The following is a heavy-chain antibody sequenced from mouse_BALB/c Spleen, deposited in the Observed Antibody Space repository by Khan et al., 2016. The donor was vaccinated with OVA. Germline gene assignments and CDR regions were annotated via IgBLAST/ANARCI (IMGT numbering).Heavy chain of an antibody. CDR3: ARGTTASYWYFDV. Sequence: QVQLQQPGADLVRPGASVKLSCKASGYSFTSYWMNWVQQRPGQGLEWIGLIHPSDSEIRLNQKFKDKATLTVDKSSSTAYMHLSSPTSEDSAVYYWARGTTASYWYFDVWGAGTTVTVSS. D-gene: IGHD1-2*01. CDR1: GYSFTSYW. V-gene: IGHV1-74*01. CDR2: IHPSDSEI. J-gene: IGHJ1*01.